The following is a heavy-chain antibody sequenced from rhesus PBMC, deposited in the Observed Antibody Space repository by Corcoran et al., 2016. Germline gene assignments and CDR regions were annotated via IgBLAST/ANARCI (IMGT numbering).Heavy chain of an antibody. CDR3: ARRRVTTVAAAY. D-gene: IGHD4-29*01. V-gene: IGHV1-138*01. CDR1: GYTFTDYY. J-gene: IGHJ4*01. CDR2: INPKTGGT. Sequence: QVQLVQSGAEVMKPGSSVRVSCTASGYTFTDYYMHWVRQAPGQGLGWMGEINPKTGGTNYAQKFQGRVTMTRDTSTSTAYMELSSLRSEDTAVYYCARRRVTTVAAAYWGQGVLVTVSS.